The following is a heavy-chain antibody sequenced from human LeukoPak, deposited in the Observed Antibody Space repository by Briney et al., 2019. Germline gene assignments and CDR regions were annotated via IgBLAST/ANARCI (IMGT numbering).Heavy chain of an antibody. CDR1: GFTFSSYA. CDR2: ISGSGGST. CDR3: AKQSSRRLDYFDY. J-gene: IGHJ4*02. V-gene: IGHV3-23*01. D-gene: IGHD6-13*01. Sequence: GGSLRLSCAASGFTFSSYAMSWVRQAPGKGLEWVSAISGSGGSTYYADSVKGRFTISRDNSKNTLCLQMNSLRAEDTAVYYCAKQSSRRLDYFDYWGQGTLVTVSS.